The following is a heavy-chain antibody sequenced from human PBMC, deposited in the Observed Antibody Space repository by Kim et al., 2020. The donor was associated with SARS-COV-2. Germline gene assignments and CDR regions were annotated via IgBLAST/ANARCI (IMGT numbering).Heavy chain of an antibody. CDR2: INSNSGGT. V-gene: IGHV1-2*02. Sequence: ASVKVSCKASGYTVTGYYMHWLRQAPGQGLEGMGWINSNSGGTNYAQKFKGRVTMTRDTSISTAYMELSRLRADDTDVNYCAREGITMVRGVRSWFDPWGQGTLVTVSS. D-gene: IGHD3-10*01. J-gene: IGHJ5*02. CDR3: AREGITMVRGVRSWFDP. CDR1: GYTVTGYY.